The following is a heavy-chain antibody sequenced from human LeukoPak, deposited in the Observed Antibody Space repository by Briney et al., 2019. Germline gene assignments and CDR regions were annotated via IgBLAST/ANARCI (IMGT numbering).Heavy chain of an antibody. Sequence: ASVKVSCKASGGIFSSFAISRVRQAPGQGLEWMGGIIPVFGTAQYAQKFQGRVTISADESTSTAYMELNSLRSDDTAVYYCARRGEKYCSSPNCLNWFDPWGQGTLVTVSS. CDR2: IIPVFGTA. V-gene: IGHV1-69*01. J-gene: IGHJ5*02. CDR3: ARRGEKYCSSPNCLNWFDP. D-gene: IGHD2-2*01. CDR1: GGIFSSFA.